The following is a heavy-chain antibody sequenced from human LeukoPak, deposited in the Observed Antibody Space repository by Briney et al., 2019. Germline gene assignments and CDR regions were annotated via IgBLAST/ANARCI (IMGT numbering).Heavy chain of an antibody. V-gene: IGHV1-24*01. J-gene: IGHJ4*02. D-gene: IGHD4-11*01. Sequence: ASVKVSCKVSGYTLTELSMHWVRQAPGKGLEWMGSFDPEDGETIYAEKFQGRVTVTEDTSTDTAYMELSSLRPEDTAVYYCATDGGRSNSVTNYWGQGTLVTVSS. CDR3: ATDGGRSNSVTNY. CDR1: GYTLTELS. CDR2: FDPEDGET.